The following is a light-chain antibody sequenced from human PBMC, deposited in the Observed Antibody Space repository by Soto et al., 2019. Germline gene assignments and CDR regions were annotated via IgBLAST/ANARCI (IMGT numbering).Light chain of an antibody. V-gene: IGKV1-5*01. Sequence: DIQMTQSPSTLSASVGDRVTITCRASQSISSWLAWYQQKPGKASKLLIYDASSLESGVPSRFSGSGSGTEFTVTISSLQPDDFATYYCQQYNSYSTFGQGTKVDIK. CDR1: QSISSW. CDR2: DAS. J-gene: IGKJ1*01. CDR3: QQYNSYST.